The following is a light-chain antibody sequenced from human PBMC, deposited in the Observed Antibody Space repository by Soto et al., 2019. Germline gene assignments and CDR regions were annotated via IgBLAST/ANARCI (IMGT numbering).Light chain of an antibody. CDR1: QGISRW. J-gene: IGKJ5*01. CDR2: AAS. CDR3: QQADSFPIT. V-gene: IGKV1-12*01. Sequence: DIQMTQSPSSVSASVGDRVTITCRASQGISRWLAWYQQKPGKAPNLLSYAASSLQSGVPSRFSGSGTGTDFTLTINSRQPEDFATYYCQQADSFPITFGQGTRLEIK.